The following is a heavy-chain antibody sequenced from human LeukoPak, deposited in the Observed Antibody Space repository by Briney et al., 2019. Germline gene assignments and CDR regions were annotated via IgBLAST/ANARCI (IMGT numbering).Heavy chain of an antibody. CDR1: GFTFDDYA. Sequence: GRSLRLSCAASGFTFDDYAMHWVRQAPGKGLEWVSGISWNSGSIGYADSVKGRFTISRDNAKNSLYLQMNGLRAEDTALYYCAKELDYYDSSEAFDIWGQGTMVTVSS. V-gene: IGHV3-9*01. J-gene: IGHJ3*02. CDR2: ISWNSGSI. D-gene: IGHD3-22*01. CDR3: AKELDYYDSSEAFDI.